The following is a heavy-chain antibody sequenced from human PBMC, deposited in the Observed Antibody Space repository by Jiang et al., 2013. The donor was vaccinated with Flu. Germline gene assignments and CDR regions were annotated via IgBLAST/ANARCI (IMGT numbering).Heavy chain of an antibody. J-gene: IGHJ4*02. CDR2: IYDSGST. CDR3: ARAQKYSGFELPYFDF. V-gene: IGHV4-39*07. CDR1: GGSISSSSYY. D-gene: IGHD5-12*01. Sequence: GPGLVXPSETLSLTCTVSGGSISSSSYYWVWIRQPPGKGLEWIGSIYDSGSTYYNPSLKSRVTMSVDTSKNQFSLRLSSVTAADTAVYYCARAQKYSGFELPYFDFWGQGTLVTVSS.